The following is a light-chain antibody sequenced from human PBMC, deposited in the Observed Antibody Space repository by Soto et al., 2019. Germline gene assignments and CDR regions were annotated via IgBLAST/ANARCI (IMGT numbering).Light chain of an antibody. CDR3: QQRFNWQVT. CDR1: QSVTSNY. J-gene: IGKJ5*01. V-gene: IGKV3D-20*02. CDR2: DAS. Sequence: EVVLTQSPGTLSLSPGERATLSCRASQSVTSNYLAWYQHKPGQAPRLLIYDASNRATGIPARFSGSGSGTDFTLTISSLEPEDFAVYYCQQRFNWQVTFGQGTRLEI.